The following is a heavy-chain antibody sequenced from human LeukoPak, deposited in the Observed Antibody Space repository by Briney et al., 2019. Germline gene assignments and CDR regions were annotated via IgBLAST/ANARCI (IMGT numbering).Heavy chain of an antibody. Sequence: GGSLRLSCAASGFIFGDYSMNWVRQAPGKGLEWVSSISSGGSVTYYADSLRGRFTISRDNARDSVLLQMNSLRVEDTAVYFCSREPDMDVWGKGTTVSVSS. CDR1: GFIFGDYS. CDR2: ISSGGSVT. CDR3: SREPDMDV. V-gene: IGHV3-21*01. J-gene: IGHJ6*03.